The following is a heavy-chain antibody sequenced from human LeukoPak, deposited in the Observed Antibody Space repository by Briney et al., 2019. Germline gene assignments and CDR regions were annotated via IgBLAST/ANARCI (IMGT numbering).Heavy chain of an antibody. CDR3: ARDTSSVYPAMPFDY. D-gene: IGHD1-14*01. V-gene: IGHV1-46*01. J-gene: IGHJ4*02. Sequence: ASVKVSCKASGYTFTSYYMHWVRQAPGQGLEWMGIINPSGGSTSYAQKFQGRVTMTRDMSTSTVYMELSSPRSEDTAVYYCARDTSSVYPAMPFDYWGQGTLVTVSS. CDR2: INPSGGST. CDR1: GYTFTSYY.